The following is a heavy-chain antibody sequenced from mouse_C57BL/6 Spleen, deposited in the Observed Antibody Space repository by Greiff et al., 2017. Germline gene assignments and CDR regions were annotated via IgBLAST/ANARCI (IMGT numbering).Heavy chain of an antibody. CDR2: ISSGSSTI. CDR3: ARRLRYYFDY. D-gene: IGHD3-2*02. V-gene: IGHV5-17*01. CDR1: GFTFSDYG. J-gene: IGHJ2*01. Sequence: EVMLVESGGGLVKPGGSLKLSCAASGFTFSDYGMHWVRQGPAKGLEWVAYISSGSSTIYYADTVKGRFTISRDNAKNTLFLQMTSLRSEDTAMYYCARRLRYYFDYWGQGTTLTVSS.